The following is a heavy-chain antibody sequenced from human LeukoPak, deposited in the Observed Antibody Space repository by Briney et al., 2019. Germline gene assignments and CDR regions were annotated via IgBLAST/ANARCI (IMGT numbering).Heavy chain of an antibody. CDR3: ARVDGSGSLDP. CDR1: GLTFSSYD. D-gene: IGHD3-10*01. V-gene: IGHV3-48*03. J-gene: IGHJ5*02. CDR2: ISTISSTK. Sequence: GGSLRLSCAASGLTFSSYDMNWVRQAPGKGLEWVSYISTISSTKYYADSVKGRFTISRDNAKNSLYLQMNSLRAEDTAVYYCARVDGSGSLDPWGQGTLVTVSS.